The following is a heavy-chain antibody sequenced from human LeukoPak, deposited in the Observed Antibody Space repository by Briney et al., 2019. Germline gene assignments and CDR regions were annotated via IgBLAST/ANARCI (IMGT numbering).Heavy chain of an antibody. D-gene: IGHD2-15*01. CDR1: GFTANNNY. Sequence: GGSLRLFCAASGFTANNNYMSWVRQAPRKSLPRLSLMYSTSSAYYKESVKGRFTISRDSSKSMVFLQINSLRAEDTAVYYCASSGAYSVFDFWGQGTLVTVSS. CDR3: ASSGAYSVFDF. V-gene: IGHV3-53*01. J-gene: IGHJ4*02. CDR2: MYSTSSA.